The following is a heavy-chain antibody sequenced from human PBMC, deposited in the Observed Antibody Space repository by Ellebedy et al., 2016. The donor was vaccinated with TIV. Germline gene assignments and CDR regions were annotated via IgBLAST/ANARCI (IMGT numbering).Heavy chain of an antibody. CDR3: AKDNLPNGYLDY. D-gene: IGHD2-8*01. V-gene: IGHV3-11*06. CDR2: ISGSSSDT. CDR1: GFSFSDHY. Sequence: GESLKISCVVSGFSFSDHYMNWIRQTPGKGLEWLSYISGSSSDTNYADSVKGRFTISRDNAKNSLYLQMNSLRAEDTAVYYCAKDNLPNGYLDYWGQGTLVTVSS. J-gene: IGHJ4*02.